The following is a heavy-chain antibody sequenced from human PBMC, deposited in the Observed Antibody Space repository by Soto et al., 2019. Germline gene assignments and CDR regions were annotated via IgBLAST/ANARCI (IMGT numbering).Heavy chain of an antibody. J-gene: IGHJ5*02. CDR2: FDPEDGET. Sequence: QVQLVQSGAEVKKPGASVKVSCKVSGYTLTELSMHWVRQAPGKGLEWMGGFDPEDGETIYAQKFQGRVTMTEDTSTDTVYMELSSLRSEDTAVYYCATDRGYCSGGSCYGGGWFDPWGQGTLVTVSS. D-gene: IGHD2-15*01. V-gene: IGHV1-24*01. CDR1: GYTLTELS. CDR3: ATDRGYCSGGSCYGGGWFDP.